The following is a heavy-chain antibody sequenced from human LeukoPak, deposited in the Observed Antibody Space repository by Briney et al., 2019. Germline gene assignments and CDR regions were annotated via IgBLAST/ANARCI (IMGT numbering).Heavy chain of an antibody. J-gene: IGHJ4*02. CDR1: GYTFTGYY. D-gene: IGHD3-10*01. CDR3: ARERDGSGSYFDY. Sequence: APVKVSCKASGYTFTGYYMHWVRQAPGQGLEWMGWINPNSGGTNYAQKFQGRVTMTRDTSISTAYMELSRLRSDDTAVYYCARERDGSGSYFDYWGQGTLVTVSS. V-gene: IGHV1-2*02. CDR2: INPNSGGT.